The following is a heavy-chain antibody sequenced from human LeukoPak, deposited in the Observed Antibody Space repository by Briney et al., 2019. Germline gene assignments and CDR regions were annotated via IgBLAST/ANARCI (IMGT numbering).Heavy chain of an antibody. CDR3: ARASYGSGSYPDSPFDY. J-gene: IGHJ4*02. CDR1: GFTFSSYW. V-gene: IGHV3-74*01. Sequence: GGSLRLSCAASGFTFSSYWMHWVRQAPGKGLVWVSRINSDGSSTSYADSVKGRFTISRDNAKNTLYLQMNSLRAEDTAVYYCARASYGSGSYPDSPFDYWGQGTLVTVSS. D-gene: IGHD3-10*01. CDR2: INSDGSST.